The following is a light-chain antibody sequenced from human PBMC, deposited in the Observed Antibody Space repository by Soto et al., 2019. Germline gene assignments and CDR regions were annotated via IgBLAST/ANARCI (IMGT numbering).Light chain of an antibody. CDR1: QSISSW. J-gene: IGKJ1*01. Sequence: DIQMTQSPSTLSASVGDRVTITCRASQSISSWLAWYQQKPGKAPKLLIYKASSLESGAPSRFSGSGSGTEFTLTISSLQTDDFASDYCQYWRTFGQGTKVEIK. CDR2: KAS. V-gene: IGKV1-5*03. CDR3: QYWRT.